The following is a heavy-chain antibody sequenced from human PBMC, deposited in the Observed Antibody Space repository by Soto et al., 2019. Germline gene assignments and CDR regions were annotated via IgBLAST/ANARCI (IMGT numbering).Heavy chain of an antibody. CDR1: GGSISSSNW. CDR3: ARDRYYYDSSGYRWDWYFDL. J-gene: IGHJ2*01. D-gene: IGHD3-22*01. CDR2: VFHTGTT. V-gene: IGHV4-4*02. Sequence: SETLSLTCAISGGSISSSNWWSWVRQPPGKGLEWVGQVFHTGTTYYNPSLKSRLTISVDKSTNQFSLHLTSVTAADTAVYFCARDRYYYDSSGYRWDWYFDLWGRGTLVTVSS.